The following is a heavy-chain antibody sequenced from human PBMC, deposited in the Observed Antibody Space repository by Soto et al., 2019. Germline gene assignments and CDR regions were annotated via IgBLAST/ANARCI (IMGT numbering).Heavy chain of an antibody. V-gene: IGHV1-8*02. J-gene: IGHJ4*02. D-gene: IGHD3-10*01. Sequence: QVQLVQSGAEVKKPGASVKVSCKASGYTFTNYDINWVRQATGQGLEWVGWMTPISGDTGYAQNFQGRVTMTRDTPRSTAYLELSSLTSEDTAVYYCARNLYNPGSFDHGGQGTLVTVSS. CDR3: ARNLYNPGSFDH. CDR2: MTPISGDT. CDR1: GYTFTNYD.